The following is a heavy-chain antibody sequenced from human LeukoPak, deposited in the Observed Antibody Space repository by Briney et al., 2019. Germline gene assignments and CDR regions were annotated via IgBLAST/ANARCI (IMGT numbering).Heavy chain of an antibody. V-gene: IGHV3-23*01. D-gene: IGHD5-12*01. CDR3: AKDPTWKKSRRFIVATDYGMDV. Sequence: GGSLRLSCAASGFTFSSYAMSWVRQAPGKGLEWVSAISGSGGSTYYADSVKGRFTISRDNSKNTLYLQMNSLRAEDTAVYYCAKDPTWKKSRRFIVATDYGMDVWGQGTTVTVSS. J-gene: IGHJ6*02. CDR1: GFTFSSYA. CDR2: ISGSGGST.